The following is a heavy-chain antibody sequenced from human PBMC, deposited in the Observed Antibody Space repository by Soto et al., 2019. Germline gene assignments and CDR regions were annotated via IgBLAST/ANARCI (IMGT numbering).Heavy chain of an antibody. CDR3: ARYAYCGGDCYPYYFDY. CDR1: GGSISSYY. V-gene: IGHV4-4*07. J-gene: IGHJ4*02. Sequence: QVQLQESGPGLVKPSETLSLTCTVSGGSISSYYWSWIRQPAGKGLEWIGRIYTSGSTNYNPSLKSRVTMSVDTSKTQFSLKLSSVTAADTAVYYCARYAYCGGDCYPYYFDYWGQGTLVTVSS. CDR2: IYTSGST. D-gene: IGHD2-21*02.